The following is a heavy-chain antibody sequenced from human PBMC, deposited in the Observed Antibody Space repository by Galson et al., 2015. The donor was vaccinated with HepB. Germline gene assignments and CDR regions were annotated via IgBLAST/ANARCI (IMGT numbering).Heavy chain of an antibody. Sequence: SVKVSCKASGGTFSSYAISWVRQAPGQGLEWMGGIIPIFGTANYAQKFQGRVTITADESTSTAYMELSSLRSEDTAVYYCASEPEFLAYFDYWGQGTLVTVSS. J-gene: IGHJ4*02. CDR2: IIPIFGTA. CDR3: ASEPEFLAYFDY. CDR1: GGTFSSYA. V-gene: IGHV1-69*13. D-gene: IGHD2/OR15-2a*01.